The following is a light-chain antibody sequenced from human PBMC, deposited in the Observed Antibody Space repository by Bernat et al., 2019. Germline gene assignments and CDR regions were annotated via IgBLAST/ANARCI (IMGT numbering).Light chain of an antibody. CDR2: GAS. V-gene: IGKV1-9*01. CDR3: QQLISFPIT. Sequence: DIQLTQSPSFLSASVGDRVTITCRASQVIGTYVAWYQQQPGKAPNLLIYGASTLQYGVPSRFSGSGIGTEFTLTISSLQPDDSASYYCQQLISFPITFGQGTRLEIK. CDR1: QVIGTY. J-gene: IGKJ5*01.